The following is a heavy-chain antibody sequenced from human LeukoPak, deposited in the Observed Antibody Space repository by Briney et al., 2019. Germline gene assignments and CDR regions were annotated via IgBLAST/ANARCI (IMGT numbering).Heavy chain of an antibody. CDR1: EIPLSSYV. CDR3: ARDGLTGRTDGTLDH. D-gene: IGHD1-20*01. CDR2: ISKDGNTN. Sequence: TGGSLRLSCVGSEIPLSSYVMHWVRQAPGKGLEWLAIISKDGNTNFYANSVKGRFTISRDNSKNALYLQMNSLRAEDTALYYCARDGLTGRTDGTLDHWGQGTLVTVSS. V-gene: IGHV3-30-3*01. J-gene: IGHJ4*02.